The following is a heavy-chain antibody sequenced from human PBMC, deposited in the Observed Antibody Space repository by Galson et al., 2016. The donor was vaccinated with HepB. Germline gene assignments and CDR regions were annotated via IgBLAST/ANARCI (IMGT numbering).Heavy chain of an antibody. J-gene: IGHJ3*02. CDR3: ARSYYYGPGSVGDFAI. CDR1: GFTFRDHY. D-gene: IGHD3-10*01. V-gene: IGHV3-72*01. CDR2: SRNNARSYTT. Sequence: SLRLSCAASGFTFRDHYMEWVRQAPGKGLEWVARSRNNARSYTTDYAASVKGRFAISRDDSKKSVYLQMNSLKTEDTAVYYCARSYYYGPGSVGDFAIWGQRTMVTVSS.